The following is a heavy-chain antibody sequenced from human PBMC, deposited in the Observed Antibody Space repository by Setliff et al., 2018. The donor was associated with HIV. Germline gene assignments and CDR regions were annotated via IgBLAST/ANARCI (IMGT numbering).Heavy chain of an antibody. CDR1: GYTFTTYS. D-gene: IGHD1-26*01. Sequence: ASVKVSCKASGYTFTTYSLHWVLQAPGQSLEWMGWINVGKGDTKYSQDLQGRITITRDTTANTAYMELSSLRSDDTAVYFCARGALLAVFDFDHWGRGTQVTVSS. V-gene: IGHV1-3*01. CDR3: ARGALLAVFDFDH. CDR2: INVGKGDT. J-gene: IGHJ4*01.